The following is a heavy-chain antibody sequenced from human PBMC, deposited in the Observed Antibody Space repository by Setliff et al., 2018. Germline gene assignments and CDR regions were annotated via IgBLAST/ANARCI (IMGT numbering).Heavy chain of an antibody. V-gene: IGHV3-30*02. Sequence: GGSLRLSCAASGFTFSSYGMHWVRQAPGKGLEWVAFIRYDGSNKDYADSVKGRFTLSRDNSKNTLDLQMNSLRAEDTAVYYCANVNLGRYCSGGSCPYGIDVWSQGTTVTVSS. D-gene: IGHD2-15*01. CDR1: GFTFSSYG. J-gene: IGHJ6*02. CDR2: IRYDGSNK. CDR3: ANVNLGRYCSGGSCPYGIDV.